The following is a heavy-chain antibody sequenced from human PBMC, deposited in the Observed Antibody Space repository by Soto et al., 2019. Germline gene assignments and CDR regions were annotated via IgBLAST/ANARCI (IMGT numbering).Heavy chain of an antibody. CDR2: IRSKAYGGST. V-gene: IGHV3-49*05. J-gene: IGHJ4*02. D-gene: IGHD1-7*01. CDR1: GFTFGDYA. CDR3: TRVRQSGTIPDY. Sequence: EVQLVESGGGLVKPGRSLRLSCIASGFTFGDYAMSWFRQAPGKGLEWVGFIRSKAYGGSTEYAASVKGRFTISRDDSKSIAYLQMNSLKTEDTAVYYCTRVRQSGTIPDYWGQGTLVTVSS.